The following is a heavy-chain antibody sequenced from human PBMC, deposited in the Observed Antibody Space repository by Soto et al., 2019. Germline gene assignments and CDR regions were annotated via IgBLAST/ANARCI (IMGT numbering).Heavy chain of an antibody. CDR3: ARDLSWGSNWYYYMDV. D-gene: IGHD7-27*01. Sequence: GGSLRLSCAASGFTFSDYYMSWIRQAPGKGLEWVSYISSSSSTIYYADSVKGRFTVSRDNARNSLYLQMNSLRAEDRAVYYCARDLSWGSNWYYYMDVWGKGTTVTVSS. CDR1: GFTFSDYY. J-gene: IGHJ6*03. V-gene: IGHV3-11*04. CDR2: ISSSSSTI.